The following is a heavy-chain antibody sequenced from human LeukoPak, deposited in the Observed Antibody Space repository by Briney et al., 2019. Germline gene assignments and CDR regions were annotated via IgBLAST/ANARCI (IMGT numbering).Heavy chain of an antibody. V-gene: IGHV3-7*01. Sequence: PGXXLRLSCAASGFTFSGYWMSWVRQAPGKGLEWVANINLDGSVIHYVDSAKGRFTISRDNAKNSLYLQMNYLRAEDTALYYCATSDDSSGSDWGQGTLVTVSS. CDR3: ATSDDSSGSD. CDR2: INLDGSVI. D-gene: IGHD3-22*01. CDR1: GFTFSGYW. J-gene: IGHJ4*02.